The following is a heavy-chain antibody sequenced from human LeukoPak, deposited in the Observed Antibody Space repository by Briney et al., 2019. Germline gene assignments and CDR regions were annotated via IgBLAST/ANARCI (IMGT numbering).Heavy chain of an antibody. Sequence: ASVKVSCKASGYTFTDYDITWVRQAPGQGLEWMGWISAYNGHTNYAQKLQGRITVTTDTSTSTAYMELRSLRSDDTAVYYCAAVAGTGPEPFDYWGQGTLVTVSS. CDR2: ISAYNGHT. J-gene: IGHJ4*02. V-gene: IGHV1-18*01. CDR3: AAVAGTGPEPFDY. D-gene: IGHD6-19*01. CDR1: GYTFTDYD.